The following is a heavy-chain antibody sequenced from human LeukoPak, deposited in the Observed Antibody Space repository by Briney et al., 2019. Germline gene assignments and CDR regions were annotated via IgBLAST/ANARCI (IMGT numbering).Heavy chain of an antibody. CDR1: GGSFSGYY. Sequence: SETLSLTCAVYGGSFSGYYWSWSRQPPGKGLEWIGEINHSGSTNYNPSLKSRVTISVDTSKNQFSLKLSSVTAADTAVYYCASNYYDSSGYFDYWGQGTLVTVSS. V-gene: IGHV4-34*01. CDR3: ASNYYDSSGYFDY. D-gene: IGHD3-22*01. J-gene: IGHJ4*02. CDR2: INHSGST.